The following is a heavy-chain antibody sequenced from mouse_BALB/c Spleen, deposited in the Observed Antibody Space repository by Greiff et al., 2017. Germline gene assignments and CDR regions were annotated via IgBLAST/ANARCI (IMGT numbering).Heavy chain of an antibody. D-gene: IGHD1-1*02. V-gene: IGHV5-17*02. Sequence: EVQVVESGGGLVQPGGSRKLSCAASGFTFSSFGMHWVRQAPEKGLEWVAYISSGSSTIYYADTVKGRFTISRDNPKNTLFLQMTSLRSEDTAMYYCARPLWDYIYAMDYWGQGTSVTVSS. CDR2: ISSGSSTI. CDR3: ARPLWDYIYAMDY. J-gene: IGHJ4*01. CDR1: GFTFSSFG.